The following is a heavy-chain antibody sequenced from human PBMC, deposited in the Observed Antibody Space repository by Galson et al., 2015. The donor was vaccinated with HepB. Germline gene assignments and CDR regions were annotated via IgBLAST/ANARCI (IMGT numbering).Heavy chain of an antibody. CDR2: IYYSGTT. CDR3: ARDSLDVVRPTEYYMDV. V-gene: IGHV4-39*07. D-gene: IGHD2-2*03. CDR1: GVSIKSTDYY. J-gene: IGHJ6*03. Sequence: ETLSLTCTVSGVSIKSTDYYWGWVRQPPGKGLEWIGIIYYSGTTYYNPSLEGRVNISVDTSKNQFSLKVNSVTAADTAVYYCARDSLDVVRPTEYYMDVWGKGTTVTVS.